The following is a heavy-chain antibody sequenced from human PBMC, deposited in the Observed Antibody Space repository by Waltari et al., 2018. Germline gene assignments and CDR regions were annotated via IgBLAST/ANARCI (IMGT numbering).Heavy chain of an antibody. V-gene: IGHV4-38-2*02. Sequence: QVQLQESGPGLVKPSETLSLTCTVSGNSFSSAYYWGWIRLPPGKGLEWIGSIFHSGSTSYNPSLKSRVTISVDTSKNQFSVKLSSVTAADTAVYYCARGSLTGLAYRNWFDPWGQGTLVTVSS. D-gene: IGHD1-20*01. CDR1: GNSFSSAYY. J-gene: IGHJ5*02. CDR2: IFHSGST. CDR3: ARGSLTGLAYRNWFDP.